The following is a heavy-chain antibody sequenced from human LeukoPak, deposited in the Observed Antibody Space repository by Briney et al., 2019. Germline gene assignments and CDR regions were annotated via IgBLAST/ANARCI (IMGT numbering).Heavy chain of an antibody. CDR3: ASMVTGTFFDY. Sequence: GGSLRLSCAASGFTFSSYSMNWVRQAPGKGLEWVSYISSSSSTIYYADSVKGRFTISRDNAKNSLYLQMNSLRAEDTAAYYCASMVTGTFFDYWGQGTLVTVSS. V-gene: IGHV3-48*01. J-gene: IGHJ4*02. CDR2: ISSSSSTI. CDR1: GFTFSSYS. D-gene: IGHD1-7*01.